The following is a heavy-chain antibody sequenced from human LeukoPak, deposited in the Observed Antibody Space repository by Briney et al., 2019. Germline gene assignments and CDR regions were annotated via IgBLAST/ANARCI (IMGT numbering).Heavy chain of an antibody. J-gene: IGHJ4*02. CDR3: AGEGYGDHDGDY. CDR2: ISWNSGSI. CDR1: GFTFDDYA. Sequence: GGSLRLSCAASGFTFDDYAMHWVRQAPGKGLEWVSGISWNSGSIGYADSVKGRFTISRDNAKHSLYLQMNSLRAEDTAVYYCAGEGYGDHDGDYWGQGTLVTVSS. V-gene: IGHV3-9*01. D-gene: IGHD4-17*01.